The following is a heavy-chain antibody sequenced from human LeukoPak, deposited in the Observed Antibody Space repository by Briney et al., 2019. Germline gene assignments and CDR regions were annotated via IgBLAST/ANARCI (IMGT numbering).Heavy chain of an antibody. CDR2: INHSGGT. D-gene: IGHD5-12*01. J-gene: IGHJ6*03. CDR1: GFNFIDYS. CDR3: ARKDRGWLRPQRGYYYYMDV. V-gene: IGHV4-34*01. Sequence: GSLRLSCAASGFNFIDYSMNWVRQAPGKGLEWIGEINHSGGTNYNPSLKSRVTISVDTSKNQFSLKLSSVTAADTAVYYCARKDRGWLRPQRGYYYYMDVWGKGTTVTVSS.